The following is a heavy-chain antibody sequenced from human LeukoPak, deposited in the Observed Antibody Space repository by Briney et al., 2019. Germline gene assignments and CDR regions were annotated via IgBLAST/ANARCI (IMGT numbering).Heavy chain of an antibody. D-gene: IGHD4-17*01. Sequence: PQSLSLTSTAYSVSMSSSFCSWIRRTRGKGLEWIGHIYYSGSTNYNPSLKSRVTISVDTSKNQFSLKLSSVTAADTAVYYCARAQVVLYTDDYGDYRNYYGMDVWGKGTTVTVSS. CDR1: SVSMSSSF. CDR3: ARAQVVLYTDDYGDYRNYYGMDV. J-gene: IGHJ6*04. CDR2: IYYSGST. V-gene: IGHV4-59*01.